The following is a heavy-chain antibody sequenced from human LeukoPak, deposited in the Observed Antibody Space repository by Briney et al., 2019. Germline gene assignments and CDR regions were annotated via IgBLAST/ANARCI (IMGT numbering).Heavy chain of an antibody. CDR2: ISYDGSNK. Sequence: GGSLRLSCAASGFTFSSYAMHWVRQAPGKGLEWVAVISYDGSNKYYADSVKGRFTISRDNSKNTLYLQMNSLRAEDTAVYYCAKEHCSSTSCYEAADYWGQGTLVTVSS. V-gene: IGHV3-30*04. J-gene: IGHJ4*02. D-gene: IGHD2-2*01. CDR1: GFTFSSYA. CDR3: AKEHCSSTSCYEAADY.